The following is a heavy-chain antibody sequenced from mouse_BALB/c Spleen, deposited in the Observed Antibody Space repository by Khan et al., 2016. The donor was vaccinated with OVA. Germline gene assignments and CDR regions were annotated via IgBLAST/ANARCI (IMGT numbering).Heavy chain of an antibody. D-gene: IGHD1-1*01. J-gene: IGHJ2*01. V-gene: IGHV1-7*01. CDR2: INPSTGYT. CDR3: ARRGLRWDFDD. CDR1: GYTFINYW. Sequence: QVQLQQPGAELAKPGASVKMSCKASGYTFINYWILWVKQRPGQGLEWIGYINPSTGYTEYNQNFKDKATLTADKSSSTAYMQLSSLTSEDSAVYYCARRGLRWDFDDWGQGTTLTVSS.